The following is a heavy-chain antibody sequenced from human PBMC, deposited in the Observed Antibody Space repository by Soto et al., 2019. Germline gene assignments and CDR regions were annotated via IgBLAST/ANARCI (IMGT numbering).Heavy chain of an antibody. D-gene: IGHD2-21*02. Sequence: ASVKVSCKASGYTFTGHYMHWVRQAPGQGLEWMGWINPNSGDTNYAQKFQGRVTMTKDTSISTAYMELSRLTSDDTAVYYCASTAPPDPDHYYFDYWGQGTLVTVSS. J-gene: IGHJ4*01. V-gene: IGHV1-2*02. CDR3: ASTAPPDPDHYYFDY. CDR2: INPNSGDT. CDR1: GYTFTGHY.